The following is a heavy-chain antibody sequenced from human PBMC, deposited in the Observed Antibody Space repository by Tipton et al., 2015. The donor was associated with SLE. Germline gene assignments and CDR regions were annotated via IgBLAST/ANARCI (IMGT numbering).Heavy chain of an antibody. V-gene: IGHV4-39*07. CDR2: IYYSGTAH. Sequence: TLSLTCTVSGDSITRSSFYWGWIRQPPGKGLEWIGSIYYSGTAHYENPSLKSRVTISIDTSNNQFSLRLTSATAADTAVYFCARVGDYYNSGSRVFDHWGQGILVTVSS. CDR3: ARVGDYYNSGSRVFDH. J-gene: IGHJ4*02. CDR1: GDSITRSSFY. D-gene: IGHD3-10*01.